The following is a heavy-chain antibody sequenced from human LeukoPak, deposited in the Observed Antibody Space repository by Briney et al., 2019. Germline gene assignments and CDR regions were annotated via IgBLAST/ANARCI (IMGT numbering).Heavy chain of an antibody. CDR3: ARGRAGCSGGSCYKRQWKRFDY. CDR1: GYTFTSYG. Sequence: ASVKVSCKASGYTFTSYGISWVRQAPGQGLEWMGWISAYNGNTNYAQKLQGRVTMTTDTSTSTAYMELRSLRSDDTAVYYCARGRAGCSGGSCYKRQWKRFDYWGQGTLVTVSS. D-gene: IGHD2-15*01. V-gene: IGHV1-18*01. J-gene: IGHJ4*02. CDR2: ISAYNGNT.